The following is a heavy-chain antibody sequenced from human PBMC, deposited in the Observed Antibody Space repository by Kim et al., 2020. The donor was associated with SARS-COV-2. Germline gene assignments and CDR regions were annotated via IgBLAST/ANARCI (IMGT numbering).Heavy chain of an antibody. V-gene: IGHV3-53*01. CDR3: ARVGGGTSYYGSGTYYLLGY. J-gene: IGHJ4*02. D-gene: IGHD3-10*01. Sequence: GRFTISRDNAKNPLYLQMNSLRVEDRAVYYCARVGGGTSYYGSGTYYLLGYWGQGTLVTVSS.